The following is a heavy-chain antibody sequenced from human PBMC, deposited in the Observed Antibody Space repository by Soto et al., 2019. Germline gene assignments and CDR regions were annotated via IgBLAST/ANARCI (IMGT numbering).Heavy chain of an antibody. J-gene: IGHJ6*02. V-gene: IGHV3-23*01. CDR1: GFTFSSYA. D-gene: IGHD5-18*01. CDR3: AKDGRYSYGLFYYGMDV. CDR2: ISGSGGST. Sequence: PGGSLRLSCAASGFTFSSYAMSWVRQAPGKGLEWVSAISGSGGSTYYADSVKGRFTISRDNSKNTLYLQMNSLRAEDTAVYYCAKDGRYSYGLFYYGMDVWGQGTTVTVSS.